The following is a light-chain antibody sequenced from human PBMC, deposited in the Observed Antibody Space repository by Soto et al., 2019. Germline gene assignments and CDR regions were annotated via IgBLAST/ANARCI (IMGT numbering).Light chain of an antibody. V-gene: IGLV1-47*01. CDR3: AAWDDSLSVV. CDR1: SSNIGSNY. J-gene: IGLJ2*01. Sequence: QTVVTQPPSASGTPGQRVTISCSGSSSNIGSNYVYWYQQLPGTAPKLLIYRNNQRPSGVPDRFSGSKSGTSASLANSGLRSEDEADYYCAAWDDSLSVVFGGGTKLTVL. CDR2: RNN.